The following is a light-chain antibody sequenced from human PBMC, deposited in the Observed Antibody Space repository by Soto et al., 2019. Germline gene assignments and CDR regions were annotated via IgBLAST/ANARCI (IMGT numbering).Light chain of an antibody. J-gene: IGLJ2*01. V-gene: IGLV3-9*01. Sequence: SYELTQPLSVSVALGQTARITCGGNNIGIKNVHWYQQKPGQAPVLVIYRDTTRPSGIPERFSGSNSGNTATLTNTRAQAGDEADYYCQVWDSSNVLFGGGTKLTVL. CDR2: RDT. CDR1: NIGIKN. CDR3: QVWDSSNVL.